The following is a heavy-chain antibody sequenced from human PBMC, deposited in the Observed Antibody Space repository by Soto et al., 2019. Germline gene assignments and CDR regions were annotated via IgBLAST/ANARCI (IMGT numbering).Heavy chain of an antibody. CDR1: GYSISSGYY. CDR3: AREFLRDFDY. CDR2: IYHSGST. D-gene: IGHD4-17*01. J-gene: IGHJ4*02. Sequence: PSETLSLTCAVSGYSISSGYYWGWIRQPPGKGLEWIGSIYHSGSTYYNPSLKSRVTISVDTSKNQFSLKLSSVTAADTAVYYCAREFLRDFDYWGQGTLVTVSS. V-gene: IGHV4-38-2*02.